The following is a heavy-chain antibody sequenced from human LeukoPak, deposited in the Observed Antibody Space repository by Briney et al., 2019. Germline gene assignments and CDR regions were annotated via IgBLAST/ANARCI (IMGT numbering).Heavy chain of an antibody. J-gene: IGHJ4*02. Sequence: GRSLRLSCAASGFTFSNYATSWVRQAPGKGLEWVSATSGSGDRTYYADSVKGRFTISRDNSKNTLYLQMNSLRAEDTAVYYCAKEWRYSSSWYQYYFDYWGQGTLVTVSS. V-gene: IGHV3-23*01. CDR2: TSGSGDRT. CDR1: GFTFSNYA. CDR3: AKEWRYSSSWYQYYFDY. D-gene: IGHD6-13*01.